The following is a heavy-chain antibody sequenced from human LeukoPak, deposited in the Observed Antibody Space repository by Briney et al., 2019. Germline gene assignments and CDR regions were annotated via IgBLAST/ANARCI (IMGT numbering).Heavy chain of an antibody. CDR1: QFTFYNYA. J-gene: IGHJ4*02. CDR3: ARSVPDYTRFDY. V-gene: IGHV3-23*01. Sequence: GGSLRLSCTASQFTFYNYAMSWVRQAPGKGLEWVSTFKTNSGQVYYAESVRGRFTISRDNSKNTVYLQMSSLRAEDTALYYCARSVPDYTRFDYWGQGALVTVS. CDR2: FKTNSGQV. D-gene: IGHD4-11*01.